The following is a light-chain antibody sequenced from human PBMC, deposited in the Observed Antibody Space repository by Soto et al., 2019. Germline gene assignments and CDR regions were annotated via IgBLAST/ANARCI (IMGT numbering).Light chain of an antibody. CDR1: SSDVGAYNY. J-gene: IGLJ2*01. Sequence: QSVLTQPASVSGSPGQSITISCTGTSSDVGAYNYASWYQQHPGKAPKLLIYDVTNRPSGVSNRFSGSKSDNTASLTISGLQAEDEADYFCSSYTVTSTLVFGGGTKVTVL. CDR3: SSYTVTSTLV. CDR2: DVT. V-gene: IGLV2-14*03.